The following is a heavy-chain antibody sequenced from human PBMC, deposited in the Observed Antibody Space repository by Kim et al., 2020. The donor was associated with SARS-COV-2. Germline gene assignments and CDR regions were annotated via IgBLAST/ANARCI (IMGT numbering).Heavy chain of an antibody. Sequence: GGSLRLSCAASGFTVSSNYMSWVRQAPGKGLEWVSVIYSGGSTYYADSVKGRFTISRDNSKNTLYLQMNSLRAEDTAVYYCARLISYYGSGSHGYGMDVWGQGTTVPVSS. CDR2: IYSGGST. D-gene: IGHD3-10*01. CDR3: ARLISYYGSGSHGYGMDV. CDR1: GFTVSSNY. V-gene: IGHV3-53*01. J-gene: IGHJ6*02.